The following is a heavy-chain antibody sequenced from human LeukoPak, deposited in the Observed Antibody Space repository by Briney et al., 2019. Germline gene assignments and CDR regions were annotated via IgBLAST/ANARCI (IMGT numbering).Heavy chain of an antibody. CDR3: ATTPHVLRFLEWLFPPPYNWFDP. D-gene: IGHD3-3*01. V-gene: IGHV1-24*01. Sequence: GASVKVSCKVSGYTLTELSMHWVRQAPGKGLEWMGGFDPEDGETIYAQKFQGRVTMTEDTSTDTAYMELSSLRSEDTAVYYCATTPHVLRFLEWLFPPPYNWFDPWGQGTLVTVSS. CDR1: GYTLTELS. J-gene: IGHJ5*02. CDR2: FDPEDGET.